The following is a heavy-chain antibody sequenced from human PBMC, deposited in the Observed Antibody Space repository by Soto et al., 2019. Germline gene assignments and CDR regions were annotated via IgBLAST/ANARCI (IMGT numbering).Heavy chain of an antibody. J-gene: IGHJ6*02. Sequence: RASVKVSCKVSGYTLTELSMHWVRQPPGKGLEWMGGFDPEDAETIYARRFQGRVTMTEDTSADTAYMELSSLRSEDTAVYYCAAGVVPYGMDVWGQGTTVTVSS. CDR3: AAGVVPYGMDV. D-gene: IGHD2-15*01. CDR1: GYTLTELS. V-gene: IGHV1-24*01. CDR2: FDPEDAET.